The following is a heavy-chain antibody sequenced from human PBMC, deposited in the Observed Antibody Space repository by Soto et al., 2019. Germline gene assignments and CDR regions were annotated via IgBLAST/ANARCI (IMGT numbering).Heavy chain of an antibody. D-gene: IGHD5-18*01. CDR2: ISYDGSNK. CDR1: GFTFSSYA. V-gene: IGHV3-30-3*01. Sequence: ESVGGVVPPGRSLRLSCAASGFTFSSYAMHWVRQAPGKGLEWVAVISYDGSNKYYADSVKGRFTISRDNSKNTLYLQMNSLRAEDTAVYYCARDPLWGTAMVLWYFDLWGRGTLVTVSS. J-gene: IGHJ2*01. CDR3: ARDPLWGTAMVLWYFDL.